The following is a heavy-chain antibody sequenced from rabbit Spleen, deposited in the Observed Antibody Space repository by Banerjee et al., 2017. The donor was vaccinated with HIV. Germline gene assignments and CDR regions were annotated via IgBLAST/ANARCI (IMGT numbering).Heavy chain of an antibody. CDR1: GFTLSNYY. CDR2: IDPVFGST. CDR3: VRDRANIGGDYGPYYFDL. D-gene: IGHD2-1*01. J-gene: IGHJ4*01. V-gene: IGHV1S7*01. Sequence: HLKESGGGLVQPGGSLKLSCTASGFTLSNYYMNWVRQAPGKGLEWIGYIDPVFGSTYYASWVNGRFTISSHNAQNTLYLQLNSLTAADTATYFCVRDRANIGGDYGPYYFDLWGPGTLVT.